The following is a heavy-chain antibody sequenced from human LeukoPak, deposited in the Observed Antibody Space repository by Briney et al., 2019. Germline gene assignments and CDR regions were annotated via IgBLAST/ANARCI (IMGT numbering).Heavy chain of an antibody. Sequence: GRSLRLSCAASGFTFSSYAMHWVRQAPGKGLEWVAVISYDGSNKYYADSVKGRFTISRDNSKNTLFLQMDSLRAEDTAIYYCANGNRDYFDYWGQGALVTVSS. CDR1: GFTFSSYA. CDR3: ANGNRDYFDY. D-gene: IGHD3-10*01. V-gene: IGHV3-30*01. CDR2: ISYDGSNK. J-gene: IGHJ4*02.